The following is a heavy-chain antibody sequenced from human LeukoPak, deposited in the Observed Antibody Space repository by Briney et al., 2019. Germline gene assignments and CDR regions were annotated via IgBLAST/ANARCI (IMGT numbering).Heavy chain of an antibody. V-gene: IGHV3-33*06. CDR3: AKGGITPDY. CDR2: IWYDGSDK. Sequence: GGSLRLSCAASGFTFSDSGMHWVRQAPGKGLEWVAIIWYDGSDKYYAESVKGRFTISRDNSKNTLYLQMNSLRAENTAGYYCAKGGITPDYWGQGTLVAVSA. D-gene: IGHD4-23*01. CDR1: GFTFSDSG. J-gene: IGHJ4*02.